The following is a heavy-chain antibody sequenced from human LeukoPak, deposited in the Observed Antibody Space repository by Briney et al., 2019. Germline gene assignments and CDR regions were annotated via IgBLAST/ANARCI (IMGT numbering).Heavy chain of an antibody. CDR1: GFTFSSYA. D-gene: IGHD3-9*01. J-gene: IGHJ6*03. V-gene: IGHV3-21*01. Sequence: GGSLRLSCAASGFTFSSYALNWVRQAPGKGLEWVSAISTSSGYIYYAHSVKGRFTISRDDAKNSLHLQMNGLRPEDTAVYYCERDGNLLRYFDWFREFYYYYYMDVWGKGTTVTVSS. CDR2: ISTSSGYI. CDR3: ERDGNLLRYFDWFREFYYYYYMDV.